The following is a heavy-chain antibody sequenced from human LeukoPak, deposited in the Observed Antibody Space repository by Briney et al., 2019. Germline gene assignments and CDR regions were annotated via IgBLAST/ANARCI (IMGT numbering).Heavy chain of an antibody. D-gene: IGHD2-8*02. CDR3: ARETTGGYDWFDP. Sequence: GGSLRLSCAASGFTFSSYCMSWLRQAPGKGLVWLAKIKQDGSEKYYVDSVKGRFTISRDNAKNSLYLQMNSLRAEDTAVYYCARETTGGYDWFDPWGQGTLVTVSS. CDR1: GFTFSSYC. V-gene: IGHV3-7*01. CDR2: IKQDGSEK. J-gene: IGHJ5*02.